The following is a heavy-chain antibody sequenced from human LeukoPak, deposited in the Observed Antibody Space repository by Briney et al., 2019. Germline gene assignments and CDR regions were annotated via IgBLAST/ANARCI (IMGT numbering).Heavy chain of an antibody. V-gene: IGHV4-34*01. CDR3: ARGPSVVTPFYYYYMDV. J-gene: IGHJ6*03. D-gene: IGHD4-23*01. CDR2: INHSGST. Sequence: SETLSLTCAVYGGSFSYYYWSWIRQPPGKGLEWIGEINHSGSTNYNPSLKSRVTISVDTSKNQFSLKLTSVTAADTALYYCARGPSVVTPFYYYYMDVWGKGTTVTVSS. CDR1: GGSFSYYY.